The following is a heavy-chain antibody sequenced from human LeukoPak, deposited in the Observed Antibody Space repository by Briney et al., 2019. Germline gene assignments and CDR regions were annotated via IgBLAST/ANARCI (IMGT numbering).Heavy chain of an antibody. Sequence: GGSLRLSCAASGFTFSSYGMSWVRQAPGKGLEWVSAISGSGGSTYYADWVKGRFSISRDNSKNTVYLQMNSLRAEDTAVYYCARIQGVVILLDAFDIWGQGTMVTVSS. V-gene: IGHV3-23*01. CDR1: GFTFSSYG. D-gene: IGHD3-22*01. J-gene: IGHJ3*02. CDR2: ISGSGGST. CDR3: ARIQGVVILLDAFDI.